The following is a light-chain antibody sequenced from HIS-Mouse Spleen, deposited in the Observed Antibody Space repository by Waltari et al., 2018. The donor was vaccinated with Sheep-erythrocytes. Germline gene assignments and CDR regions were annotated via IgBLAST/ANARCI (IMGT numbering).Light chain of an antibody. J-gene: IGLJ1*01. CDR2: DVS. CDR1: SSEVGGYNY. Sequence: QSALTQPRSVSGSPGQSVTIPCTGTSSEVGGYNYVSWHPQHPGKAPKLMIYDVSKRPSGVPDRFSGSKSGNTTSLTISGLQAEDEADYYCCSYAGSYNHVFATGTKVTVL. CDR3: CSYAGSYNHV. V-gene: IGLV2-11*01.